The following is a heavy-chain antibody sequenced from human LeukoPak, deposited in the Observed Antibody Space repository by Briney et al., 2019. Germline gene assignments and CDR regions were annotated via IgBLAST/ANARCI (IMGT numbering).Heavy chain of an antibody. CDR3: ARGGLYSNNWFDP. CDR1: GFTFSSYS. V-gene: IGHV3-21*01. CDR2: ISSSSSYI. D-gene: IGHD4-11*01. Sequence: GGSLRLSCAASGFTFSSYSMNWVRQAPGKGLEWVSCISSSSSYIYYADSVKGRFTISRDNAKNTLFLQMNSLRAEDTAVYYCARGGLYSNNWFDPWGQGTLVTVSS. J-gene: IGHJ5*02.